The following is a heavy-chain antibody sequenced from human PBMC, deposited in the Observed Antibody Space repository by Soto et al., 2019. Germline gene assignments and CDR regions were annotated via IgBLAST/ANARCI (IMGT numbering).Heavy chain of an antibody. Sequence: GSVKVCFKAYGYPFTSYGISLVRQAPGQGLEWMGWISAYNGNTNYAQKLQGRVTMTTDTSTSTAYMELRSLRSDDTAVYYCASSPYPLYSGSYRQRYYGMDVWGQGTTVTVSS. V-gene: IGHV1-18*01. CDR3: ASSPYPLYSGSYRQRYYGMDV. D-gene: IGHD1-26*01. CDR1: GYPFTSYG. J-gene: IGHJ6*01. CDR2: ISAYNGNT.